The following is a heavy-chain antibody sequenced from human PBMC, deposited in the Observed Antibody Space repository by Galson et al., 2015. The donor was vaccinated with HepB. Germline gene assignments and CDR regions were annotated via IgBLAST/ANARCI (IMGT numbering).Heavy chain of an antibody. V-gene: IGHV1-69*01. CDR2: IIPIFGIA. J-gene: IGHJ4*02. CDR1: GGTFSSYA. Sequence: SCKASGGTFSSYAISWVRQAPGQGLEWMGGIIPIFGIANYAQKFQGRVTITADESTSTAYMELSSLRSEDTAVYYCARELSPYSYGYTDSLDYWGQGTLVTVSS. D-gene: IGHD5-18*01. CDR3: ARELSPYSYGYTDSLDY.